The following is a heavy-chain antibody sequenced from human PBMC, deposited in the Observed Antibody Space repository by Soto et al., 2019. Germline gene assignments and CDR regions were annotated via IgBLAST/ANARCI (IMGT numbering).Heavy chain of an antibody. D-gene: IGHD3-10*01. Sequence: SETLSLTCTVSGGSISSSSYYWGWIRQPPGKGLEWIGSIYYSGSTYYNPSLKSRVTISVDTSKNQFSLKLSSVTAADTAVYYCARCITMVRGVTPDAFDIWGQGTMVTVSS. CDR1: GGSISSSSYY. CDR3: ARCITMVRGVTPDAFDI. V-gene: IGHV4-39*07. CDR2: IYYSGST. J-gene: IGHJ3*02.